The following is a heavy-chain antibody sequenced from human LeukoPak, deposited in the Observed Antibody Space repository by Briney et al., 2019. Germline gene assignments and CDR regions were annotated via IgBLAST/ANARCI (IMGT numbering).Heavy chain of an antibody. CDR2: INASGGST. V-gene: IGHV1-46*01. Sequence: ASVKVSCKASGYSFTSYYMNWVRQAPGQGLEWMGIINASGGSTSYAQKFQGRLAMTRDTSTRTVYMELSSLRSEDTAVYYCARAYADEVNTFDYWGQGTLVTVSS. J-gene: IGHJ4*02. CDR3: ARAYADEVNTFDY. CDR1: GYSFTSYY. D-gene: IGHD2/OR15-2a*01.